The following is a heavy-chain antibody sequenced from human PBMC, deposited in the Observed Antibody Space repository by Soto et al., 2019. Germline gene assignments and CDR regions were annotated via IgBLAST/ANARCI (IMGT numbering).Heavy chain of an antibody. CDR1: GYTFTSYG. CDR3: ARDGGGIAAAGTGYYYGMDV. D-gene: IGHD6-13*01. J-gene: IGHJ6*02. V-gene: IGHV1-18*04. Sequence: ASVKVSCKASGYTFTSYGISWVRQAPGQGLEWMGWISAYNGNTNYAQKLQGRVTMTTDTSTSTAYMELRSLRSDDTAVYYCARDGGGIAAAGTGYYYGMDVWGQGTQVTVSS. CDR2: ISAYNGNT.